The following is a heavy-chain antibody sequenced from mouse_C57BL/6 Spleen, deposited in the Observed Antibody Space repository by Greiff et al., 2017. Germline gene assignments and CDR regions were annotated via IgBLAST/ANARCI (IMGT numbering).Heavy chain of an antibody. V-gene: IGHV1-26*01. D-gene: IGHD1-3*01. Sequence: EVQLQQSGPELVKPGASVKISCKASGYTFTDYSMHWVKQSHGQSLEWIGDINPNNGGTSYNQKFKGKSTLTVDKSSSTAYMELRSLTSEDSAVYYCAIYSKGNYYAMGYWGQGTSVTVSS. CDR1: GYTFTDYS. J-gene: IGHJ4*01. CDR3: AIYSKGNYYAMGY. CDR2: INPNNGGT.